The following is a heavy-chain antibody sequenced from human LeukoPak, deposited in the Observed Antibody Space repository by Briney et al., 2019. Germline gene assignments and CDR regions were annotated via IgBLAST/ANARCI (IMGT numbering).Heavy chain of an antibody. V-gene: IGHV1-2*06. CDR3: ARDLHQGGKLIQYSYYFDY. J-gene: IGHJ4*02. CDR2: INPNSGGT. D-gene: IGHD3-16*01. CDR1: GYTFTGYY. Sequence: GASVKVSCKASGYTFTGYYMHWVRQAPGQGLEWMGRINPNSGGTNYAQKFQGRVTMTRDTSISTAYMELSRLRSDDTAVYYCARDLHQGGKLIQYSYYFDYWGQGTLVTVSS.